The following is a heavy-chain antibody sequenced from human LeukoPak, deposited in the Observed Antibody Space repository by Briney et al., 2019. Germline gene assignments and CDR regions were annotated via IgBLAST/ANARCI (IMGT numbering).Heavy chain of an antibody. Sequence: GGSLRLSCAASGFTFSSYSMNWVRQAPGKGLEWVSSISSSSSYIYYADSVKGRFTISRDNAKNSLYLQMNSLRAEDTAVYYCARWTYYYDSNNYYTLDYWGQGTLVTVSS. CDR3: ARWTYYYDSNNYYTLDY. CDR2: ISSSSSYI. CDR1: GFTFSSYS. V-gene: IGHV3-21*01. J-gene: IGHJ4*02. D-gene: IGHD3-22*01.